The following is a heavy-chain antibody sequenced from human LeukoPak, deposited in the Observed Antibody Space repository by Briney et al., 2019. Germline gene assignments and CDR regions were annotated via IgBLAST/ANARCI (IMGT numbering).Heavy chain of an antibody. Sequence: GGSLRLSCAASGFTFDDYAMTWVRQAPGKGLEWVSSISSRNGNTFHSDSVKGRFTISRDDSKNTLYLQMNTLRAEDTAIYYCAKDRGLYSGVFAHDVWGQGTLVTVSS. CDR3: AKDRGLYSGVFAHDV. CDR2: ISSRNGNT. V-gene: IGHV3-23*01. CDR1: GFTFDDYA. J-gene: IGHJ3*01. D-gene: IGHD5-12*01.